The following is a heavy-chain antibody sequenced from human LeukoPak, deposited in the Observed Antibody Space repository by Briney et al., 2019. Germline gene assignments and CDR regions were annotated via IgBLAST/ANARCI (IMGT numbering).Heavy chain of an antibody. D-gene: IGHD4-17*01. CDR2: ISSSGSTI. CDR3: AREPHYGDYENYYFDY. J-gene: IGHJ4*02. V-gene: IGHV3-48*03. Sequence: GGSLRLSCAASGFTFSSYGMNWVRQAPGKGLEWVSYISSSGSTIYYADSVKGRFTISRDNAKNSLYLQMNSLRAEDTAVYYCAREPHYGDYENYYFDYWGQGTLVTVSS. CDR1: GFTFSSYG.